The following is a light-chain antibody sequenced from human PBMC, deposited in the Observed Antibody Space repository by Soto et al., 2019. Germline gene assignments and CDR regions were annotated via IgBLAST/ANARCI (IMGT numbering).Light chain of an antibody. CDR3: QQRSSWPRT. Sequence: EIVLTQSPATLSLSPGEGATLSCRASQSVGRYLAWYQQRPGQAPRLLIYDASHRATGIPARFSGSGSGTDFTLTISSLEPEALALYYCQQRSSWPRTFGRGTKVEIK. J-gene: IGKJ1*01. V-gene: IGKV3-11*01. CDR1: QSVGRY. CDR2: DAS.